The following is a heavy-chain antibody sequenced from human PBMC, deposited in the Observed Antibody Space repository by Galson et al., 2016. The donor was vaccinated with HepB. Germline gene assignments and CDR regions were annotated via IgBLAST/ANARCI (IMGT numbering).Heavy chain of an antibody. J-gene: IGHJ5*02. D-gene: IGHD2-15*01. Sequence: SVKVSCKASGYTFTSFGITWVRQAPGQGLEWMGWISAYNGYTNYAQKLQGRVTMTTHTSTSTVYMELRSLRSDDTAIYYCARDQVVEDSSYNWFDPWGQGTLVVVSS. CDR3: ARDQVVEDSSYNWFDP. V-gene: IGHV1-18*01. CDR2: ISAYNGYT. CDR1: GYTFTSFG.